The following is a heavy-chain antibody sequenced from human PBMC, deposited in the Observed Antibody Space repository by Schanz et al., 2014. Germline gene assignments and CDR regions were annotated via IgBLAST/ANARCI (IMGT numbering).Heavy chain of an antibody. CDR2: INGNGGIT. CDR3: AKDLISGWYDRDIAHFDY. V-gene: IGHV3-23*01. Sequence: EVQLLESGGGLVQPGESLRLSCAASGFSFSSYTMSWVRQAPGKGLEWVSAINGNGGITYYADPVKGRFTISRDNSKNTLYLLMNSLRAEDRPVYYCAKDLISGWYDRDIAHFDYWGQGTLVTVSS. J-gene: IGHJ4*02. CDR1: GFSFSSYT. D-gene: IGHD6-19*01.